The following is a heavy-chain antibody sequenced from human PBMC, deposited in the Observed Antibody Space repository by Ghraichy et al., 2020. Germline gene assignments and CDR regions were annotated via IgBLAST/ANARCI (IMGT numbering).Heavy chain of an antibody. J-gene: IGHJ4*02. CDR2: MNPDSGNT. D-gene: IGHD6-13*01. CDR1: GYTFTSYD. CDR3: ARWVARGDKSSWYDY. Sequence: ASVKVSCRASGYTFTSYDINWVRQATGQGLEWMGWMNPDSGNTGYAQNFQGRVTMTRDTSSSTAYMELSSLSSEDTGIYYCARWVARGDKSSWYDYWGQGTQVTVSS. V-gene: IGHV1-8*01.